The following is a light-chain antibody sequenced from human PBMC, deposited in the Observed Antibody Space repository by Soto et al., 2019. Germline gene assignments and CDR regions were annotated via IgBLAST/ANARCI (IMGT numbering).Light chain of an antibody. CDR1: QSVSSY. J-gene: IGKJ3*01. CDR2: DAS. Sequence: IVLTHYPATLSVSPGERATLSCSASQSVSSYLAWYQQKPGQAPRLLIYDASNRATGIPARFSGSGSGTDFTITISSLEPEDFAVYYCHQRSNWPPFTFGPVTKVDIK. CDR3: HQRSNWPPFT. V-gene: IGKV3-11*01.